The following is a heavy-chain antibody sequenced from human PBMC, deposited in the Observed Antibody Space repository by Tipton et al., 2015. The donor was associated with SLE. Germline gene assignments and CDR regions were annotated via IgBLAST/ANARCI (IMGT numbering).Heavy chain of an antibody. Sequence: TLSLTCTVSGGSFSDYYWTWMRQPAGKGLEWIGCIHTSGSTNYNPSLKSRVIMSVDTSKNQFSLKPTAVTAAGAAAYYCATGGAAARPWYFDYWGQGTLVTVSS. CDR2: IHTSGST. CDR3: ATGGAAARPWYFDY. D-gene: IGHD6-6*01. CDR1: GGSFSDYY. J-gene: IGHJ4*02. V-gene: IGHV4-4*07.